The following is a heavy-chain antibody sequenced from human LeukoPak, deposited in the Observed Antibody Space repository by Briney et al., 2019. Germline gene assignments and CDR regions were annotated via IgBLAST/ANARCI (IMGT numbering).Heavy chain of an antibody. CDR3: ARDRTPYVDTAMVTAD. V-gene: IGHV3-21*01. D-gene: IGHD5-18*01. J-gene: IGHJ4*02. CDR2: ISSSSSYI. Sequence: PGGSLRLSCAASGFTFSSYSMNWVRQAPGKALEWVSSISSSSSYIYYADSVKGRFTISRDNAKNSLYLQMNSLRAEDTAVYYCARDRTPYVDTAMVTADWGQGTLVTVSS. CDR1: GFTFSSYS.